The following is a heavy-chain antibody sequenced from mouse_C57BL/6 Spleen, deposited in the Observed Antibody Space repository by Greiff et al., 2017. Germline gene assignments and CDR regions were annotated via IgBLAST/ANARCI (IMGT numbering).Heavy chain of an antibody. Sequence: EAGGGLVQPKGSLKLSCAASGFSFNTYAMNWVRQAPGKGLEWVARIRSKSNNYATYYADSVKDRFTISRHDSESMLYLQMNNLKTEDTAMYYCVRGDGYYGLYYAMDYWGQGTSVTVSS. CDR3: VRGDGYYGLYYAMDY. CDR2: IRSKSNNYAT. CDR1: GFSFNTYA. J-gene: IGHJ4*01. V-gene: IGHV10-1*01. D-gene: IGHD2-3*01.